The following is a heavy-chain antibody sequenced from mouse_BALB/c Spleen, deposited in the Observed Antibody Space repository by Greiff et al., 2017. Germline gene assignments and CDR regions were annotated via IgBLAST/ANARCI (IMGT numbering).Heavy chain of an antibody. J-gene: IGHJ3*01. D-gene: IGHD1-1*01. CDR3: ARHPLITTVDSWFAY. CDR2: ISNGGGST. V-gene: IGHV5-12-2*01. Sequence: EVKVVESGGGLVQPGGSLKLSCAASGFTFSSYTMSWVRQTPEKRLEWVAYISNGGGSTYYPDTVKGRFTISRDNAKNTLYLQMSSLKSEDTAMYYCARHPLITTVDSWFAYWGQGTLVTVSA. CDR1: GFTFSSYT.